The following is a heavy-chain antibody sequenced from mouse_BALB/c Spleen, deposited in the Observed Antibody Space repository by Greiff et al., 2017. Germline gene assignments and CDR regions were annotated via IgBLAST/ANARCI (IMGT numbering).Heavy chain of an antibody. J-gene: IGHJ4*01. CDR2: ISTYYGDA. D-gene: IGHD1-1*01. CDR1: GYTFTDYA. CDR3: ARSVAPYAMDY. Sequence: QVQLKESGAELVRPGVSVKISCKGSGYTFTDYAMHWVKQSHAKSLEWIGVISTYYGDASYNQKFKGKATMTVDKSSSTAYMELARLTSEDSAIYYCARSVAPYAMDYWGQGTSVTVSS. V-gene: IGHV1S137*01.